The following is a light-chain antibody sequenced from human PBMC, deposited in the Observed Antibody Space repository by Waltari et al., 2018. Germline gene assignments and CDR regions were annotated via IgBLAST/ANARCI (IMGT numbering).Light chain of an antibody. CDR3: QSADSSGTYYVV. CDR1: ALPKKY. V-gene: IGLV3-25*03. CDR2: KDS. Sequence: SYELTQPPSVSVSPGQTARITCSGDALPKKYAYWYQQKPGQAPVLVIYKDSERPSGIPERFSGSSSGTTVTLTISGVQAEDEADYYCQSADSSGTYYVVFGGGTKLTVL. J-gene: IGLJ2*01.